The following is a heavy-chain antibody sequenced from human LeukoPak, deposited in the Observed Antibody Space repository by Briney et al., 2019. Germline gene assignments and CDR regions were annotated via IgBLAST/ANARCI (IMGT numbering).Heavy chain of an antibody. CDR3: ARVHYNKYCSGGSCYSFDY. J-gene: IGHJ4*02. CDR2: IYYSGST. Sequence: PSETLSLTCTVSGDSIDSYYWSWIRQPPGKGLEWIGYIYYSGSTNYNPSLKSRVTISVDTSKNQFSLKLSSVTAADTAVYYCARVHYNKYCSGGSCYSFDYWGQGTLVTVSS. D-gene: IGHD2-15*01. V-gene: IGHV4-59*01. CDR1: GDSIDSYY.